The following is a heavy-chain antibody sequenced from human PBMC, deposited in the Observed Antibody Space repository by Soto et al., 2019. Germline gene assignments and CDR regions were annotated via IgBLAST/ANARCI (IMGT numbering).Heavy chain of an antibody. Sequence: ASVKVSCKVSGYTLTELSMHWVRQAPGKGLEWMGGFDPEDGETIYAQKFQGRVTMTEDTSTDTAYMELSSLRSEDTAVYYCATERRIAAPDYYYYYGMDVWGQGTTVTVSS. CDR3: ATERRIAAPDYYYYYGMDV. V-gene: IGHV1-24*01. CDR2: FDPEDGET. D-gene: IGHD6-13*01. J-gene: IGHJ6*02. CDR1: GYTLTELS.